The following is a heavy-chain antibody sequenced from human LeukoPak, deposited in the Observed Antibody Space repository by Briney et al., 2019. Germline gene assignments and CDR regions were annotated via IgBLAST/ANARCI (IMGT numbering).Heavy chain of an antibody. V-gene: IGHV4-34*01. CDR3: ARVPDYYDSSGYLDY. D-gene: IGHD3-22*01. Sequence: KPSETLSLTCAVYGGSFSGYYWSWIRQPPGKGLEWIGEINHSGSTNYNPSLKSRVTISVDTSKNQFSLKLSSVTAADTAVYYCARVPDYYDSSGYLDYWGQGTLVTVSS. CDR1: GGSFSGYY. J-gene: IGHJ4*02. CDR2: INHSGST.